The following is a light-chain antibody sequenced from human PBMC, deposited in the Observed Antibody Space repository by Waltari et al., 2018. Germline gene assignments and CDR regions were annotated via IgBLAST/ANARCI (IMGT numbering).Light chain of an antibody. CDR2: EVT. Sequence: QSGLTQPASVSGSPGQSITISCTGTSSDVGNYNLVSWSQHHPGKAPKLIIYEVTKRTSGVSDRFSASKSANTASLTISGLQTEDEADYYCCSYAGLGTYVFGTGTKVTAL. J-gene: IGLJ1*01. V-gene: IGLV2-23*02. CDR1: SSDVGNYNL. CDR3: CSYAGLGTYV.